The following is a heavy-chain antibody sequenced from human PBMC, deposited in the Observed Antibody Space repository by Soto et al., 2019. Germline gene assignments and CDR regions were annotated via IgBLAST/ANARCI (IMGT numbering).Heavy chain of an antibody. J-gene: IGHJ4*02. CDR3: ARRYGGSYPFDY. CDR2: IYYSGST. Sequence: SETLSLTCTVSGGSISSSSYYWGWIRQPPGKGLEWIGSIYYSGSTYYNPSLKSRVTISVDTSKNQFSLKLSSVTAADTAVYYCARRYGGSYPFDYWGQGTLVTVSS. V-gene: IGHV4-39*01. CDR1: GGSISSSSYY. D-gene: IGHD1-26*01.